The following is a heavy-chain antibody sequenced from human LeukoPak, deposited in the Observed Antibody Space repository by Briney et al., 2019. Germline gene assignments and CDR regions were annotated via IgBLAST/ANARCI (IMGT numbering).Heavy chain of an antibody. Sequence: SETLALTCAVYGGSFSGYYWSWIRQPPGKGLEWIGEINHSGSTNYNPSLKSRVTISVDTSKNQFSLKLSSATAADTAAYYCARGRARYCSSTSCYGPYYYYGMDVWGQGTTVTVSS. CDR2: INHSGST. D-gene: IGHD2-2*01. V-gene: IGHV4-34*01. CDR1: GGSFSGYY. CDR3: ARGRARYCSSTSCYGPYYYYGMDV. J-gene: IGHJ6*02.